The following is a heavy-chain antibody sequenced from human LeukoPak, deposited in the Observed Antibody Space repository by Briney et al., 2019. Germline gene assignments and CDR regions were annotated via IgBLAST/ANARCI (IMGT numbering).Heavy chain of an antibody. D-gene: IGHD2-2*01. CDR1: GFTFSSYA. Sequence: PGGSLRLSCAASGFTFSSYAMSWVRQAPGKGLEWVSAISGSGGSTYYADSVKGRFTISRDNSKNTLYLQMNSLRAEDTAVYYCAKDKALVVVPGVFDYWGQGTLVTVSS. CDR2: ISGSGGST. V-gene: IGHV3-23*01. J-gene: IGHJ4*02. CDR3: AKDKALVVVPGVFDY.